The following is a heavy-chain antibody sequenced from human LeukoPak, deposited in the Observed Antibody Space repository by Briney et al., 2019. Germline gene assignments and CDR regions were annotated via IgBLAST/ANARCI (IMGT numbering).Heavy chain of an antibody. CDR2: IYYSGST. J-gene: IGHJ4*02. CDR1: GGSISSGGYY. Sequence: SETLSLTCTVSGGSISSGGYYWSWIRQPPGKGLGWIGYIYYSGSTYYNPSLKSRVTISVDTSKNQFSLKLSSVTAADTAVYYCARELWFGELLRYFDYWGQGTLVTVSS. V-gene: IGHV4-30-4*01. D-gene: IGHD3-10*01. CDR3: ARELWFGELLRYFDY.